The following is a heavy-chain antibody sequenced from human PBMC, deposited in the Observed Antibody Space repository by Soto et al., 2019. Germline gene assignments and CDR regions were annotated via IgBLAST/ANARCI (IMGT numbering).Heavy chain of an antibody. D-gene: IGHD6-19*01. CDR1: GGSISSSSYY. V-gene: IGHV4-39*01. CDR2: IYYSGST. Sequence: PSETLSLTCTVSGGSISSSSYYWGWIRQPPGKGLEWIGSIYYSGSTYYNPSLKSRVTISVDTSKNQFSLKLSSVTAADTAVYYCARPLLLAVAGKDYYYGMDVWGQGTTVTV. J-gene: IGHJ6*02. CDR3: ARPLLLAVAGKDYYYGMDV.